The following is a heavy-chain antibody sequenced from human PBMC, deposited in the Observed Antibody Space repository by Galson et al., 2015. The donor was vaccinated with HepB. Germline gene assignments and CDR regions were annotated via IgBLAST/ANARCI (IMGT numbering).Heavy chain of an antibody. Sequence: SLRLSCAASGFTFSSYSMNWVRQAPGKGLEWVSSISSSSSYIYYADSVKGRFTISRDNAKNSLYLQMNSLRTEDTAVYYCARDCSGGSCYYYYGMDVWGQGTTVTVSS. J-gene: IGHJ6*02. CDR2: ISSSSSYI. CDR3: ARDCSGGSCYYYYGMDV. D-gene: IGHD2-15*01. CDR1: GFTFSSYS. V-gene: IGHV3-21*01.